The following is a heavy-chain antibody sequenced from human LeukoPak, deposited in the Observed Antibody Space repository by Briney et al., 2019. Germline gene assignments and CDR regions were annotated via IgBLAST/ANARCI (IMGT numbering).Heavy chain of an antibody. CDR2: IYHSGST. J-gene: IGHJ6*03. Sequence: SETLSLTCTVSGYYISSAYYWGWIRQPPGKGLEWIGSIYHSGSTYYNPSLKSRVTISVDTSKNQFSLKLSSVTAADTAVYYCARAPQSGSYLHYYYYYYMDVWGKGTTVTISS. V-gene: IGHV4-38-2*02. CDR3: ARAPQSGSYLHYYYYYYMDV. CDR1: GYYISSAYY. D-gene: IGHD3-10*01.